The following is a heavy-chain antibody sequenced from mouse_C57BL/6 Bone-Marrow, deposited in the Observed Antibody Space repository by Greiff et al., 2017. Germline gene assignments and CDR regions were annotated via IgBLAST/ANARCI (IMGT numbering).Heavy chain of an antibody. V-gene: IGHV1-15*01. Sequence: VKLQQSGAELVRPGASVTLSCKASGYTFTDYEMHWVKQTPVHGLEWIGAIDPETGGTAYNQKFKGKAILTADTSSSTAYMELRSLTSEYSAVYYCTRFGTPFAYWGQGTLVTVSA. CDR1: GYTFTDYE. CDR2: IDPETGGT. CDR3: TRFGTPFAY. J-gene: IGHJ3*01. D-gene: IGHD1-1*02.